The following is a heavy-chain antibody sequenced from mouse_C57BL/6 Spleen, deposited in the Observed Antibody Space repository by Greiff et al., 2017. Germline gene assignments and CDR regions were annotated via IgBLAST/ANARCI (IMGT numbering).Heavy chain of an antibody. CDR3: ARRGSSSLFAY. J-gene: IGHJ3*01. Sequence: QVQLQQSGAELVKPGASVTISCKASGYAFSGYWMNWVKQRPGKGLEWIGQIYPGDGDTNYNGKFKGKATLTADKSSSTAYMQLSSLTSEDSAVYFCARRGSSSLFAYWGQGTLVTVSA. V-gene: IGHV1-80*01. CDR2: IYPGDGDT. CDR1: GYAFSGYW. D-gene: IGHD1-1*01.